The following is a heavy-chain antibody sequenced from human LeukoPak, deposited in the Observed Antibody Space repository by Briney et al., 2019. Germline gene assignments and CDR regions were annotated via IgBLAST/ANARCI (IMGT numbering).Heavy chain of an antibody. CDR3: ATEAAAGTVDAEYFQH. J-gene: IGHJ1*01. CDR1: GYSFTSFW. Sequence: GESLKISCKGSGYSFTSFWIGWVRQMPGKGLEWMGIIYPGDSDTRYSPSFQGQVAISADKSISTAYLQWSSLKASDTAMYYCATEAAAGTVDAEYFQHWGQGTLVTVSS. D-gene: IGHD6-13*01. V-gene: IGHV5-51*01. CDR2: IYPGDSDT.